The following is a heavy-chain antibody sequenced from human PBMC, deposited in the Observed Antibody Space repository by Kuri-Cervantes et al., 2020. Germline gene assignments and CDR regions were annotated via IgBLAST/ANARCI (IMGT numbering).Heavy chain of an antibody. CDR2: IYYSGST. V-gene: IGHV4-59*01. J-gene: IGHJ5*02. CDR3: ARDFVGGWIDP. Sequence: ESLKISCTVSGGSISSYYWSWIRQPPGKGLEWIGYIYYSGSTNYNPSPKSRVTISVDTSKNQFSLKLSSVTAADTAVYYCARDFVGGWIDPWGQGTLVTVSS. CDR1: GGSISSYY. D-gene: IGHD4-23*01.